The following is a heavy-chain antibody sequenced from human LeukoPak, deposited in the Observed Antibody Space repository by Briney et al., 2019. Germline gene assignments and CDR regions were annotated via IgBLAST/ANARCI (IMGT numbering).Heavy chain of an antibody. Sequence: SETLCLTRTVSGGSISSYYRSCIRQPPGEGREWIGYIYYRGSTDYNPYLKSRVTISVDTSKNQFSLKLSSVTAADTAVYYCARGFKYYFDYWGQGTLVTVSS. CDR3: ARGFKYYFDY. CDR2: IYYRGST. D-gene: IGHD3-3*01. CDR1: GGSISSYY. J-gene: IGHJ4*02. V-gene: IGHV4-59*08.